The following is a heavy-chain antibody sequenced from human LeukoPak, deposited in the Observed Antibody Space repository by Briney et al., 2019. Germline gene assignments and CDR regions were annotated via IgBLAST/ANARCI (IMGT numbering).Heavy chain of an antibody. J-gene: IGHJ4*02. CDR3: ARDLSLALFD. Sequence: SQTLSLTCAISGDXVSSNSAAWNWIRQSPSRGLEWLGRTYYRSKWYYDYAPSVKSRITINPDTSKNQFSLYLNSVTPDDTAVYFCARDLSLALFDWGQGTLVTVSS. D-gene: IGHD3-3*02. CDR2: TYYRSKWYY. CDR1: GDXVSSNSAA. V-gene: IGHV6-1*01.